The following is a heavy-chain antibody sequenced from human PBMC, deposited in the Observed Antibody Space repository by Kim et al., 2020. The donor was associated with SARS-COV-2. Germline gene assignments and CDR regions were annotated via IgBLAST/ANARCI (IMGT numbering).Heavy chain of an antibody. D-gene: IGHD6-6*01. V-gene: IGHV3-53*01. CDR1: GFTVSSNY. Sequence: GGSLRLSCAASGFTVSSNYMSWVRQAPGKGLEWVSVIYSGGSTYYADSVKGRFTISRDNSKNTLNLQMNSLRAEDTAVYYCARNIAARPGYYYGMDVWGQGTTVTVSS. CDR3: ARNIAARPGYYYGMDV. J-gene: IGHJ6*02. CDR2: IYSGGST.